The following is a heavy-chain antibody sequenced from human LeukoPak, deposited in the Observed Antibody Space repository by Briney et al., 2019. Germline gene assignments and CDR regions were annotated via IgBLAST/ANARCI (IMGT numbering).Heavy chain of an antibody. D-gene: IGHD2-2*01. V-gene: IGHV3-30*02. J-gene: IGHJ4*02. CDR3: AKDSCSSTSCYFDY. CDR1: GFTFSSYG. CDR2: IRYDGSNT. Sequence: GGSLRLSCAASGFTFSSYGMHWVRQAPGKGLEWVAFIRYDGSNTYYADSVKGRFTISRDNSKNTLYLQMNSLSAEDTAVYYCAKDSCSSTSCYFDYWGQGTLVTVSS.